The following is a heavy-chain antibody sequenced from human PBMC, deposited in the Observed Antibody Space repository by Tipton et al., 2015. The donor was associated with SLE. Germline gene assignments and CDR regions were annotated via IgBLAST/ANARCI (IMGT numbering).Heavy chain of an antibody. Sequence: SLRLSCAASGFTFTNAWMSWVRQGPGKGLEWVGRIESKTDGGTTDYTAPVKGRFTISRDDSKNTLYLQMNSLKSEDTAVYFCVTSILSARGDYGEDYWGQGTLVTVSS. V-gene: IGHV3-15*04. CDR3: VTSILSARGDYGEDY. CDR2: IESKTDGGTT. CDR1: GFTFTNAW. D-gene: IGHD4-17*01. J-gene: IGHJ4*02.